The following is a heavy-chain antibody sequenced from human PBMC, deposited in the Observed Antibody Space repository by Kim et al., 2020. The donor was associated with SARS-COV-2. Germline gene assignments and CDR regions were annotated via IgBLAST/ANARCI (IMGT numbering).Heavy chain of an antibody. Sequence: GESLKISCKGSGYSFTSYWIGWVRQMPGKGLEWMGIIHPGDSDTRYSPSFQGKVTISADKSISTAYLQWSSMKASDTAMYYCASGRAELRCAELFARWFDPSGQGTLVTVSS. D-gene: IGHD3-10*01. V-gene: IGHV5-51*01. J-gene: IGHJ5*02. CDR1: GYSFTSYW. CDR2: IHPGDSDT. CDR3: ASGRAELRCAELFARWFDP.